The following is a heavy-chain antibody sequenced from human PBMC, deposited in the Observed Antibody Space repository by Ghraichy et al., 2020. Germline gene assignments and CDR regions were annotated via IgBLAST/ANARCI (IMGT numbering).Heavy chain of an antibody. Sequence: GESLRLSCAASGFTFSTYAMTWVRQAPGKGLEWVSTIGSGFDTHYADSVKGRFIISRDNSKNTLYLQMNSLRAEDTAIYYCAKYMAPGATRWFDPWGQGTLVTVSS. V-gene: IGHV3-23*01. CDR1: GFTFSTYA. CDR2: IGSGFDT. D-gene: IGHD1-1*01. CDR3: AKYMAPGATRWFDP. J-gene: IGHJ5*02.